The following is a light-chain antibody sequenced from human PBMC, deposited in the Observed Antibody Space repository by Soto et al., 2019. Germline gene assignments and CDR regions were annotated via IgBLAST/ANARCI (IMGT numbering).Light chain of an antibody. CDR2: EVS. CDR3: SSHTSSNTWV. CDR1: SSDVGGYNY. J-gene: IGLJ3*02. Sequence: QSALTQPASVSGSPGQSITISCTGTSSDVGGYNYVSWYQQHPGKAPKLMIYEVSNRPSGVSNRFSGSKSGNTASLTISGLQADDEADYHCSSHTSSNTWVFGGGTKLTVL. V-gene: IGLV2-14*01.